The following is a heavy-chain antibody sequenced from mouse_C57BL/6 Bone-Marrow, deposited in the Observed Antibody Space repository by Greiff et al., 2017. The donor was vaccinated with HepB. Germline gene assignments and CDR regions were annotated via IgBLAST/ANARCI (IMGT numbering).Heavy chain of an antibody. CDR3: TRVRDYYGSSYDAMDY. J-gene: IGHJ4*01. CDR2: ISSGGDYI. V-gene: IGHV5-9-1*02. CDR1: GFTFSSYA. D-gene: IGHD1-1*01. Sequence: EVKLVESGEGLVKPGGSLKLSCAASGFTFSSYAMSWVRQTPEKRLEWVAYISSGGDYIYYADTVKGRFTISRDNARNTLYLQMSSLKSEDTAMYYCTRVRDYYGSSYDAMDYWGQGTSVTVSS.